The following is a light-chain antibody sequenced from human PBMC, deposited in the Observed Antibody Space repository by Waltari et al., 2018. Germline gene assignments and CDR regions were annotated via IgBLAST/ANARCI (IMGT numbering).Light chain of an antibody. V-gene: IGLV4-69*01. CDR3: QTGGHGPWV. CDR1: RGQRNKH. CDR2: FNSDGSH. Sequence: QLVVTQSPSASDSLGASVKLPCTLSRGQRNKHSAWRQQRPEKGPRSLMKFNSDGSHSRGNEIPDRFSGSSSGAERYLTITSLQSEDEAAYYCQTGGHGPWVFGGGTKLTVL. J-gene: IGLJ3*02.